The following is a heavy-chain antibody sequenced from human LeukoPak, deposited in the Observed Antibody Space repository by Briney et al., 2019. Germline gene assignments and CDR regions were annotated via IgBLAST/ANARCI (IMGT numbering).Heavy chain of an antibody. CDR1: GGSISSSSYY. CDR3: AREYGSGWPQPYDAFDI. CDR2: IYYSGST. J-gene: IGHJ3*02. Sequence: SETLSLTCTVSGGSISSSSYYWGWIRQPPGKGLEWIGSIYYSGSTYYNPSLKSRVTISVDTSKNQFSLKLSSVTAADTAVYYCAREYGSGWPQPYDAFDIWGQGTMVTASS. D-gene: IGHD6-19*01. V-gene: IGHV4-39*07.